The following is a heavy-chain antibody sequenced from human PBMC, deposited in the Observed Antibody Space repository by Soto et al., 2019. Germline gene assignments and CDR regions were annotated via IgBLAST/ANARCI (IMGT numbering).Heavy chain of an antibody. CDR2: ISGSGGST. J-gene: IGHJ2*01. D-gene: IGHD2-8*01. CDR1: GFTFSSYA. Sequence: GGSLRLSCAASGFTFSSYAMSWVRQAPGKGLEWVSAISGSGGSTYYADSVKGRFTISRDNSKNTLYLQMNSLRAEDTAVYYCAKVGGYCTNGVCYYHWYFDLWGRGTLVTVSS. V-gene: IGHV3-23*01. CDR3: AKVGGYCTNGVCYYHWYFDL.